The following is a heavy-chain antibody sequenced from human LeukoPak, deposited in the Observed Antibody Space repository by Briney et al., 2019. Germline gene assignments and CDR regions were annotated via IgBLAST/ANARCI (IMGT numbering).Heavy chain of an antibody. J-gene: IGHJ6*03. CDR3: ARGGRGYCSSTSCYSGGYYYYMDV. Sequence: ASVKVSCKASGYTFTSYGISWVRQAPGQGLEWMGWISAYNGNTNYAQKLQGRVTMTTDTSTSTAYMELSSLRSEDTAVYYCARGGRGYCSSTSCYSGGYYYYMDVWGKGTTVTVSS. D-gene: IGHD2-2*01. V-gene: IGHV1-18*01. CDR2: ISAYNGNT. CDR1: GYTFTSYG.